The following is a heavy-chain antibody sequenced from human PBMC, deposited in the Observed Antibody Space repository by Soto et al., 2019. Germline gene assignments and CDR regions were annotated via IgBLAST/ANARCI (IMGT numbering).Heavy chain of an antibody. CDR3: ARLEGLATISYYFDY. CDR1: GDSINSDNYF. J-gene: IGHJ4*02. D-gene: IGHD3-9*01. CDR2: IYYRGNT. V-gene: IGHV4-39*01. Sequence: SETLSLPCSVSGDSINSDNYFRGWIRQPPGKGLEWIGSIYYRGNTYYNPSLKTRVTISLDKSKSQFSLKLNSVTAADSAVYFCARLEGLATISYYFDYWGQGTLVTVSS.